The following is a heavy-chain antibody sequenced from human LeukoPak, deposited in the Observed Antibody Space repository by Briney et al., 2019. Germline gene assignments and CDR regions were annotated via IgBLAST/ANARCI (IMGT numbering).Heavy chain of an antibody. CDR3: TRPKVVPASSNRFDP. Sequence: GGSLRLSCAASGFTFSSYWMHWVRQAPGKGLGWVSRINSDGSSTTYADSVKGRFTISRDNAKNTLYLQKNSLRVEDTAVYHCTRPKVVPASSNRFDPWGQGTLVTVSS. CDR2: INSDGSST. V-gene: IGHV3-74*01. D-gene: IGHD2-15*01. CDR1: GFTFSSYW. J-gene: IGHJ5*02.